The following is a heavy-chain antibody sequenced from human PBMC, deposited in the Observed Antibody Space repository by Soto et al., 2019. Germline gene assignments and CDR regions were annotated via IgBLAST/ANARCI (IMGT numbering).Heavy chain of an antibody. CDR3: ARGERVGDPMFDY. J-gene: IGHJ4*02. CDR1: GFDFSDYS. V-gene: IGHV3-21*01. D-gene: IGHD4-17*01. Sequence: EVQLVESGGGLVKPGGSLRLSCVASGFDFSDYSINWVRQVPGKGLVWVSSLTTTTSTYIHYADSVTGRFTIFRDSTKNSVCLQMDSLKAEDTAIYYCARGERVGDPMFDYWGQGTLVTVSS. CDR2: LTTTTSTYI.